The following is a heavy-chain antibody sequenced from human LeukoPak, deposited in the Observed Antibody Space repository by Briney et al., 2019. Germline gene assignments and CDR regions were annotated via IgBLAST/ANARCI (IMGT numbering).Heavy chain of an antibody. CDR2: INHSGST. D-gene: IGHD6-13*01. J-gene: IGHJ4*02. CDR3: ARGEGIAAAEAYYFDY. V-gene: IGHV4-34*01. Sequence: SETLSLTCAVYGGSFSGYYWSWIRQPAGKGLEWIGEINHSGSTNYNPSLNSRVTISVDTSKNQFSLKLSSVTAADTAVYYCARGEGIAAAEAYYFDYWGQGTLVTVSS. CDR1: GGSFSGYY.